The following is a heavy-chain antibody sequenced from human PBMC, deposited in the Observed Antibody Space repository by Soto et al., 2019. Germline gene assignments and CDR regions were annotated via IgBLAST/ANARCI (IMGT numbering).Heavy chain of an antibody. CDR3: ARAVAVPADFAY. J-gene: IGHJ4*02. V-gene: IGHV1-3*05. CDR2: INAGNGNT. Sequence: QVQVVQSGAEEKKPGASVKVSCTASGYTFTGYAMHWVRQAPGQRLEWMGWINAGNGNTKYSQKFQGRVTITRDTSASTAYMELSSLRSEDTAVYYCARAVAVPADFAYWGQGTLVTVSS. CDR1: GYTFTGYA. D-gene: IGHD6-19*01.